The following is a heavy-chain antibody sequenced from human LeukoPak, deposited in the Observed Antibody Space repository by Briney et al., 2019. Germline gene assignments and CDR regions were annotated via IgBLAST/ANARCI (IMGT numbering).Heavy chain of an antibody. CDR2: IYTSGST. CDR3: AREGGDGYNPASNFDY. J-gene: IGHJ4*02. CDR1: GGSISSGSYY. D-gene: IGHD5-24*01. V-gene: IGHV4-61*02. Sequence: SQTLSLTCIVSGGSISSGSYYWSWIRQPAGRGLEWIGRIYTSGSTNYNPSLKSRVTISVDTSKNQFSLKLSSVTAADTAVYYCAREGGDGYNPASNFDYWGQGTLVTVSS.